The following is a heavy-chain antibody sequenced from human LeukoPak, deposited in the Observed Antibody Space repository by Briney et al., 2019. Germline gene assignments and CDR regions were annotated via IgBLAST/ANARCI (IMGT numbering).Heavy chain of an antibody. D-gene: IGHD4-23*01. CDR1: GGSISSSSYY. V-gene: IGHV4-39*01. CDR2: IYYSGST. CDR3: AVVGGNSNAFDI. Sequence: PSETLSLTCTVSGGSISSSSYYWGWIRQPPGKGLEWIGSIYYSGSTYYNPSLKSRVTISVDTSKNQFSLKLSSVTAADTAVYYCAVVGGNSNAFDIWGQGTMVTVPS. J-gene: IGHJ3*02.